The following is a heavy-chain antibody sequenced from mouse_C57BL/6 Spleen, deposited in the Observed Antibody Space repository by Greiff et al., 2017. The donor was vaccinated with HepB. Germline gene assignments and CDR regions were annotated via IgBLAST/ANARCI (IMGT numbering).Heavy chain of an antibody. D-gene: IGHD3-3*01. J-gene: IGHJ1*03. CDR3: ARGTQDWYFDV. Sequence: EVHLVESGGGLVKPGGSLKLSCAASGFTFSDYGMHWVRQAPEKGLEWVAYISSGSSTIYYADTVKGRFTISRDNAKNTLFLQMTSLRSEDTAMYYCARGTQDWYFDVWGTGTTVTVSS. CDR1: GFTFSDYG. CDR2: ISSGSSTI. V-gene: IGHV5-17*01.